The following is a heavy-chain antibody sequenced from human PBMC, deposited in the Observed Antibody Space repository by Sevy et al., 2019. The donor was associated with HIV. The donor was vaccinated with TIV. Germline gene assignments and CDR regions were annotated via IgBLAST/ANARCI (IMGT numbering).Heavy chain of an antibody. CDR1: GFHFRSYA. J-gene: IGHJ4*02. CDR3: ARDYFGSGTRNYFDY. Sequence: GGSLRLSCVVSGFHFRSYAMSWVRQAPGKGLEWVSGISGSGSDTYYADPLKGRFTISRDNSKNTLSLQMNSLRVEDTALYYCARDYFGSGTRNYFDYWGQGTLVTVSS. D-gene: IGHD3-10*01. CDR2: ISGSGSDT. V-gene: IGHV3-23*01.